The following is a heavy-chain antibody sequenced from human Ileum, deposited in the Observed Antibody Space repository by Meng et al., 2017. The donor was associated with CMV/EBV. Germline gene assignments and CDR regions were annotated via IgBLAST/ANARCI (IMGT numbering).Heavy chain of an antibody. J-gene: IGHJ5*02. D-gene: IGHD3-10*01. CDR1: GSISSGGYY. V-gene: IGHV4-31*02. Sequence: GSISSGGYYWSWIRQHPGEGLGWIEYIYYSGSTYYTPSLKSRVTISVDTSKNQFSLKLSSVTAADTAVYYCARDRSYGSGNNWFDPWGQGTLVTVSS. CDR3: ARDRSYGSGNNWFDP. CDR2: IYYSGST.